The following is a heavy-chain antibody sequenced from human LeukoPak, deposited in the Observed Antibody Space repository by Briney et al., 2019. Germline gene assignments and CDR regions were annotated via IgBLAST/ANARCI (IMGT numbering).Heavy chain of an antibody. D-gene: IGHD1-1*01. CDR1: GGSFSGYY. J-gene: IGHJ6*02. CDR2: IYTSGST. Sequence: SETLSLTCAVYGGSFSGYYWSWIRQPAGRGLEWIGRIYTSGSTNYNPSLKSRVTMSVDTSKNQFSLKLSSVTAADTAVYYCARETTGRYYYYYYGMDVWGQGTTVTVSS. CDR3: ARETTGRYYYYYYGMDV. V-gene: IGHV4-4*07.